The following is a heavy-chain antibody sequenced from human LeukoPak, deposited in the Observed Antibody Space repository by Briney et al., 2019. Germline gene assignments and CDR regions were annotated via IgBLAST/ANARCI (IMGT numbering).Heavy chain of an antibody. CDR2: IIPIFGTA. D-gene: IGHD3-22*01. V-gene: IGHV1-69*05. CDR1: GGTFSSYA. Sequence: SVKVSCQASGGTFSSYAISWVRQAPGQGLEWMGRIIPIFGTANYAQKFRGRVTITTDESTSTAYMELSSLRSEDTAVDYCASLTYYYDSSGYYSPRYYYMDVWGKGTTVTVPS. J-gene: IGHJ6*03. CDR3: ASLTYYYDSSGYYSPRYYYMDV.